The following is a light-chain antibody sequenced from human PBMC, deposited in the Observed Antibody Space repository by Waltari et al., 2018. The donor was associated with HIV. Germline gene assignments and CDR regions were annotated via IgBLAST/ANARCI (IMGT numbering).Light chain of an antibody. Sequence: LSCRASQSVSSSFLAWYQQKPGQAPRLLIYGASSRATGIPDRFSGSGSGTDFTLTISRLEPEDFAVYYCQQYGSSPETFGQGTKVEIK. CDR3: QQYGSSPET. V-gene: IGKV3-20*01. J-gene: IGKJ1*01. CDR1: QSVSSSF. CDR2: GAS.